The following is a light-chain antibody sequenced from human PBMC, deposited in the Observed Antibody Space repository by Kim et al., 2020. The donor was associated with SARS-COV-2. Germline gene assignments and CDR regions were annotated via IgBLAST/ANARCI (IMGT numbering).Light chain of an antibody. V-gene: IGKV3-11*01. CDR1: QSVSSY. Sequence: EIVLTQSPATLSLSPGERATLSYRASQSVSSYLAWFQQKPGQAPRLLIYDASNRATGIPARFSGRGAGTDFTLTISSLEPEDFAVYYCQQRSNWPLTFGGGTKVDIK. J-gene: IGKJ4*01. CDR3: QQRSNWPLT. CDR2: DAS.